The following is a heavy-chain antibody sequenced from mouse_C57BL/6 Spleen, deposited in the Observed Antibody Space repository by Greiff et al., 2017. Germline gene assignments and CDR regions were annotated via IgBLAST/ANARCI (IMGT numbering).Heavy chain of an antibody. CDR1: GFSLTSYG. CDR2: IWGDGST. CDR3: AIYSPRDYFDY. J-gene: IGHJ2*01. V-gene: IGHV2-3*01. Sequence: VKLMESGPGLVAPSQSLSITCTASGFSLTSYGVSWVRQPPGKGLEWLGVIWGDGSTNYHSALISRLSISKDNSKSQVFLKLNSLQTDDTATYYCAIYSPRDYFDYWGQGTTLTVSS. D-gene: IGHD2-12*01.